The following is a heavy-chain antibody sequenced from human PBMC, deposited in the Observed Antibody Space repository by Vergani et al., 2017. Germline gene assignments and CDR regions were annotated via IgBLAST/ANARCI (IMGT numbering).Heavy chain of an antibody. V-gene: IGHV3-15*01. J-gene: IGHJ4*02. D-gene: IGHD2-2*02. Sequence: EVQVVESGGGLIKPGGSLRLSCVVSGITFKHAWINWVRQAQGKGLGWNGRIRSKNDGGTADYAAPLKGRFTISRDDSTDIAFLLVNNLKTENTAVYFCYTDYHDYWGQGTLVTVSS. CDR3: YTDYHDY. CDR1: GITFKHAW. CDR2: IRSKNDGGTA.